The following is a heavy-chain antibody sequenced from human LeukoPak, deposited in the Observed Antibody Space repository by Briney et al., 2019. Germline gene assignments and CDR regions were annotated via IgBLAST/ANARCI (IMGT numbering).Heavy chain of an antibody. CDR1: GFTFSSYW. CDR2: INQDGSEK. CDR3: AGSLWFGELARFDP. V-gene: IGHV3-7*03. Sequence: GGSLRLSCAASGFTFSSYWMSWVRQAPGKGLEWVANINQDGSEKYYVDSVKGRFTISRDNAKNSLYLQMNSLRAEDTAVYYCAGSLWFGELARFDPWGQGTLVTVSS. J-gene: IGHJ5*02. D-gene: IGHD3-10*01.